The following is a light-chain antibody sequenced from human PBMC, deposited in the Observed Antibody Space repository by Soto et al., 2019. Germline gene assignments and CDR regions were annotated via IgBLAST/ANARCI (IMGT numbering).Light chain of an antibody. CDR3: AAWDDSLSVRYV. V-gene: IGLV1-47*02. CDR2: NND. J-gene: IGLJ1*01. Sequence: QSVLTQPPSASGTPGQRVTISCSGSSSNIGSNFVYWYQQRPGTAPRLLIYNNDQRPSGVPDRFSGSKSGTSASLAISGLRSEDGADYYCAAWDDSLSVRYVFGTGTKLTVL. CDR1: SSNIGSNF.